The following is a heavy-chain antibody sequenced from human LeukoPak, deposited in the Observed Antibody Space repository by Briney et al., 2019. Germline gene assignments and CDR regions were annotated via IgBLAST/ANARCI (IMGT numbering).Heavy chain of an antibody. D-gene: IGHD6-13*01. Sequence: ASVKVSCKASGYTFTGYYMHWVRQAPGQGLEWMGWINPNSGGTNYAQKFPGWVTMTRDTSISTAYMELSRLRSDDTAVYYCARAPPAAVAFDIWGQGTMATVSS. J-gene: IGHJ3*02. CDR3: ARAPPAAVAFDI. CDR1: GYTFTGYY. V-gene: IGHV1-2*04. CDR2: INPNSGGT.